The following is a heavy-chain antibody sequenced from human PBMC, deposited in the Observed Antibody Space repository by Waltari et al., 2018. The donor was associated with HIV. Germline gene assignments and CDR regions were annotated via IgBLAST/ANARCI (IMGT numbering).Heavy chain of an antibody. J-gene: IGHJ5*02. D-gene: IGHD3-3*01. CDR2: INPNSGGT. CDR3: ARDLSAIFGVVTWFDP. CDR1: GYTFTAYY. Sequence: QVQLVQSGAEVKKPGASVKVSCKASGYTFTAYYMHWVRRAPGQGLEWMGWINPNSGGTNYAQKFQGRVTMTRDTSISTAYMELSRLRSDDTAVYYCARDLSAIFGVVTWFDPWGQGTLVTVSS. V-gene: IGHV1-2*02.